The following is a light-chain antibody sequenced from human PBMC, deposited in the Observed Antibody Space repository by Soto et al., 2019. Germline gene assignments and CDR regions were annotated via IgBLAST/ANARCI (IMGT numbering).Light chain of an antibody. CDR2: PAS. J-gene: IGKJ1*01. V-gene: IGKV1-39*01. CDR1: PSISTY. Sequence: DIQMTQSPSSLSASVGDRVTITCRASPSISTYLNWYQQKPGKAPKLLIYPASSLQSGVPSRFSGSGSGTDFTLTISSLQPEDFATYYCQQTHGTFGQVTKVEIK. CDR3: QQTHGT.